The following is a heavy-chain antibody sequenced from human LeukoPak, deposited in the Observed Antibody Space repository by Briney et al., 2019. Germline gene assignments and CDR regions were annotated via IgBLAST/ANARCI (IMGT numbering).Heavy chain of an antibody. V-gene: IGHV3-23*01. CDR2: ISGSGGST. CDR3: AKHAAVVVVIASDY. J-gene: IGHJ4*02. D-gene: IGHD3-22*01. CDR1: GFTFSSYA. Sequence: PGGSLRLACAASGFTFSSYAMSWVRQAPGKGLEWVSAISGSGGSTYYADSVKGRFTISRDSSKNTLYLQMNSLRAEDTAVYYCAKHAAVVVVIASDYWGQGTLVTVSS.